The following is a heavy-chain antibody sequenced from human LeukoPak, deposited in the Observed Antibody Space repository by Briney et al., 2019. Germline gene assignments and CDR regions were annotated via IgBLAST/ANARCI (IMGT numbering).Heavy chain of an antibody. CDR1: GFTFSSYA. V-gene: IGHV3-23*01. J-gene: IGHJ4*02. CDR3: AKAQGLRPTEHRKYYFDY. Sequence: GGSLRLSCAASGFTFSSYAMSWVRQAPGKGLEWVLAISGSGGSTYYADSVKGRFTISRDNSKNTLYLQMNSLRAEDTAVYYCAKAQGLRPTEHRKYYFDYWGQGTLVTVSS. CDR2: ISGSGGST. D-gene: IGHD5-18*01.